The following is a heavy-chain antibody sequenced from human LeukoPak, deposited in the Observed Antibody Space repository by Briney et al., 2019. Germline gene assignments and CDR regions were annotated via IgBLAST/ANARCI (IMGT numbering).Heavy chain of an antibody. CDR3: ARVVRRIVVVPAVGPPDY. J-gene: IGHJ4*02. D-gene: IGHD2-2*01. V-gene: IGHV1-2*02. Sequence: ASVKVSCKASGYTFTGYYMHWVRQAPGQGLEWMGWINPNSGGTNYAQKFQGRVTMTRDTSISTAYMELSRLRSDDTAVYYCARVVRRIVVVPAVGPPDYWGQGTLVTVSS. CDR2: INPNSGGT. CDR1: GYTFTGYY.